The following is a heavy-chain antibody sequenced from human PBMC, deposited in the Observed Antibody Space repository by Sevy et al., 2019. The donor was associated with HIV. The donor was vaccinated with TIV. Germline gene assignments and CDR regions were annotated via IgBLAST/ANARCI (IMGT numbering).Heavy chain of an antibody. CDR2: ISGSGGST. CDR3: AKVVVIPGSGYFDY. V-gene: IGHV3-23*01. D-gene: IGHD2-21*01. J-gene: IGHJ4*02. Sequence: GESLKISCAASGFTFSSYAMSWVRQAPGKGLEWVSAISGSGGSTYYADSVKGRFTISRDNSKNTLYLQMNSLRAEDTAVYYCAKVVVIPGSGYFDYWGQGTLVTVSS. CDR1: GFTFSSYA.